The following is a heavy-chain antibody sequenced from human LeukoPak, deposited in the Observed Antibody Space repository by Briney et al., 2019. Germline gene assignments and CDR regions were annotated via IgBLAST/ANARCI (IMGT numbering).Heavy chain of an antibody. V-gene: IGHV4-39*02. CDR2: IHSGGST. J-gene: IGHJ6*02. Sequence: SETLSLTCTVSGGSISSGNCYWGWIRQPPGKGLEWIGNIHSGGSTYYDPSLKSRVTISIDTSKNHFSLTVGSVTAADTAVYYCARAALLWFGELDYYGMDVWGQGTTVTVSS. CDR1: GGSISSGNCY. CDR3: ARAALLWFGELDYYGMDV. D-gene: IGHD3-10*01.